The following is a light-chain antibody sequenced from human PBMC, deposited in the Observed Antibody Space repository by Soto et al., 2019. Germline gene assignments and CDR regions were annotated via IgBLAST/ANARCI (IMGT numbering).Light chain of an antibody. J-gene: IGLJ2*01. CDR1: SSNIGSNY. V-gene: IGLV1-47*01. Sequence: QSVMTQPPSASGTPGQRVTISCSGSSSNIGSNYVYWYQQLPGTAPKLLIYRNNQGPSGVPDRFSGSKSGTSASLAISGLRSEDEADYYCAAWDDTLTGVVSGGGTKLTVL. CDR2: RNN. CDR3: AAWDDTLTGVV.